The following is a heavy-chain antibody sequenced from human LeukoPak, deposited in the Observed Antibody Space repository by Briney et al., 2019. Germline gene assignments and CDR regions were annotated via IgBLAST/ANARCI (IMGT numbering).Heavy chain of an antibody. CDR1: GYTFTSYY. V-gene: IGHV1-46*01. J-gene: IGHJ4*02. D-gene: IGHD6-13*01. CDR3: ARDGGISSSWYGWHY. Sequence: ASVKVSCKASGYTFTSYYMHWVRQAPGQGLEWMGIINPSGGSTSYAQKFQGRVTMTRDTSTCTVYMELSSLRSEDTAVYYCARDGGISSSWYGWHYWGQGTLVTVSS. CDR2: INPSGGST.